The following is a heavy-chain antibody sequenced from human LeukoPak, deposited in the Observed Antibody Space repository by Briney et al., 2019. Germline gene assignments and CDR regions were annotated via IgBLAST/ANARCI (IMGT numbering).Heavy chain of an antibody. D-gene: IGHD6-13*01. CDR1: RFTFSTYA. CDR3: ATSFGPVIAAAGTGAD. Sequence: GGSLRLSCAASRFTFSTYAMSWVRQAPGKGLEWVSVISGSGSSTYYADSVKGRFTISRDNSKNTLYLQMNSLRAEDTAVYYCATSFGPVIAAAGTGADWGQGTLVTVSS. J-gene: IGHJ4*02. V-gene: IGHV3-23*01. CDR2: ISGSGSST.